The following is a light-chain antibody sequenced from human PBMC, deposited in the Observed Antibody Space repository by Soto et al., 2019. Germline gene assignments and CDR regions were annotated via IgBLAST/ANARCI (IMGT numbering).Light chain of an antibody. J-gene: IGKJ4*01. CDR2: DAS. CDR1: QDISNY. V-gene: IGKV1-33*01. CDR3: QQYDNLPLT. Sequence: DIQMTKSQSSLSASVGDRVTITCQASQDISNYLNWYQQKPGKAPKLLIYDASNLETGVPSRFSGSGSGTDFTYTISSLQPEDIATYYCQQYDNLPLTFGGGTKVDIK.